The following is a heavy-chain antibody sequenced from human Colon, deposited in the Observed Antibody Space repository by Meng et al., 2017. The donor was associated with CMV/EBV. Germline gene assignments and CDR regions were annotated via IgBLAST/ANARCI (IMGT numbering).Heavy chain of an antibody. CDR3: SREVDYGGYIAFGY. J-gene: IGHJ4*02. CDR2: INPRSGAI. CDR1: KYTFTDYY. Sequence: ASVKVSCKASKYTFTDYYVNWVRQAPGQGLEWMGWINPRSGAIKYAQKFQGRVTMTRDTSITTAYMELSRLRSDDTAVYYCSREVDYGGYIAFGYWGQGTLVTVSS. D-gene: IGHD4-17*01. V-gene: IGHV1-2*02.